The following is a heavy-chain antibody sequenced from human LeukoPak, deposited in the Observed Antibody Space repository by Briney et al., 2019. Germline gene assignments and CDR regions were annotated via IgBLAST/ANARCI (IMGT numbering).Heavy chain of an antibody. CDR3: AREDGDAFDI. CDR2: IGSSGGSR. V-gene: IGHV3-48*03. J-gene: IGHJ3*02. CDR1: GFTFSSYE. D-gene: IGHD5-24*01. Sequence: GGSLRLSCAASGFTFSSYEMDWVRRAPGKGLEWVSYIGSSGGSRYYADSVRGRFTSSRDNAKNSLYLQMNSLRVEDTAVYYCAREDGDAFDIWGLGTVVSVSS.